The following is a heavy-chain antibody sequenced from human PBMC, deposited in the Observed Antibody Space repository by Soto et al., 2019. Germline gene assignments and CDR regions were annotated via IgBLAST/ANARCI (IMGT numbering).Heavy chain of an antibody. CDR3: ATNPENYYYGMDV. CDR2: IIPIFGTA. J-gene: IGHJ6*02. Sequence: WASVKVSCKASGGTFSSYAISWVRQAPGQGLEWMGGIIPIFGTADYAQKFQGRVTITADESTSTAYVELSSLRSEDTAVYYCATNPENYYYGMDVWGQGTTVTVS. V-gene: IGHV1-69*13. CDR1: GGTFSSYA.